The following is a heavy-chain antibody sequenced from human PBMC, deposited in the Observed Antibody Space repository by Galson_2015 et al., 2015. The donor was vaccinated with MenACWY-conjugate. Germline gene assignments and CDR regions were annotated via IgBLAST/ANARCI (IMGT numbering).Heavy chain of an antibody. CDR2: IKADGSSS. CDR3: GRDINWSFDS. J-gene: IGHJ4*02. CDR1: GFTFNNYW. Sequence: SLRLSCAASGFTFNNYWMHWVRHPPGKGLEWISYIKADGSSSNYADSVKGRFTIYTDNAKIMVYLQMDGLGDEDSAVYFCGRDINWSFDSWGQGTLVTVSS. V-gene: IGHV3-74*01. D-gene: IGHD1-1*01.